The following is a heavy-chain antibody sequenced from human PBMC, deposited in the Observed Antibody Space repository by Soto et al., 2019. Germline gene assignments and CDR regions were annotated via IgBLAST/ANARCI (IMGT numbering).Heavy chain of an antibody. D-gene: IGHD5-18*01. Sequence: QVQLVESGGGVVQPGRSLRLSCAASGFTFSSYGMHWVRQAPGKGLEWVAVIWYDGSNKYYADSVKGRFTISRDNSKNTLYLQMNSLRAEDTAVYYCARDHWDTARNPTDYGMDVWGQGTTVTVSS. CDR3: ARDHWDTARNPTDYGMDV. CDR2: IWYDGSNK. CDR1: GFTFSSYG. V-gene: IGHV3-33*01. J-gene: IGHJ6*02.